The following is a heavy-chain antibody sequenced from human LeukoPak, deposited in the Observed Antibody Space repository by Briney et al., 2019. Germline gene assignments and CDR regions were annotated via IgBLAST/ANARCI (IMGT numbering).Heavy chain of an antibody. Sequence: PGGSLRFSCAASGFTFSSYAMSWVRKAPGKGLEWVSAISGSGGSTYYADSVKGRFTISRDNAKNSLYLQMNSLRAEDTAVYYCARTVVTVPDFDYWGQGTLVTVSS. CDR2: ISGSGGST. CDR1: GFTFSSYA. D-gene: IGHD2-21*02. CDR3: ARTVVTVPDFDY. V-gene: IGHV3-23*01. J-gene: IGHJ4*02.